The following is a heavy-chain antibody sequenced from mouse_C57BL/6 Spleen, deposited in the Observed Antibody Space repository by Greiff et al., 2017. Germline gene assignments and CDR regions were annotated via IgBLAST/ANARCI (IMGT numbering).Heavy chain of an antibody. CDR2: INPNNGGT. V-gene: IGHV1-18*01. CDR3: AIGGTGYFDY. Sequence: VQLKQSGPELVKPGASVKIPCKASGYTFTDYNMDWVKQSHGKSLEWIGDINPNNGGTIYNQKFKGKATLTVYKSSSTAYMELRSLTSEDTAVYYCAIGGTGYFDYWGQGTTLTVSS. CDR1: GYTFTDYN. J-gene: IGHJ2*01. D-gene: IGHD3-3*01.